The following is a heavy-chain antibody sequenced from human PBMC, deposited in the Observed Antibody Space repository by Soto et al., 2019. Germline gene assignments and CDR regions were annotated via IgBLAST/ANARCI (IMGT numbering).Heavy chain of an antibody. CDR1: GFTFSDYY. Sequence: GGSLRLSCAASGFTFSDYYMSWIRQAPGKGLEWVSYISSSSSYTNYADSVKGRFTISRDNAKNSLYLQMNSLRAEDTAVYYCASLWGDHSSPFDYWGQGTLVTVS. CDR3: ASLWGDHSSPFDY. D-gene: IGHD6-13*01. CDR2: ISSSSSYT. V-gene: IGHV3-11*06. J-gene: IGHJ4*02.